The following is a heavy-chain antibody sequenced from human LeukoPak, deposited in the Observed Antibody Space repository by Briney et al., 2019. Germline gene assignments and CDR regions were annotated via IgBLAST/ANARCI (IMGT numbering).Heavy chain of an antibody. J-gene: IGHJ2*01. Sequence: SETLSLTCTVSGGSISSYYWSWIRQPPGKGLEWIGYIYTSGSTNYNPSLKSRVTISVDMSKNQFSLKLSSVTAADTAVYYCASSYCSGGSCYFRYFDLWGRGTLVTVSS. CDR1: GGSISSYY. CDR3: ASSYCSGGSCYFRYFDL. D-gene: IGHD2-15*01. CDR2: IYTSGST. V-gene: IGHV4-4*09.